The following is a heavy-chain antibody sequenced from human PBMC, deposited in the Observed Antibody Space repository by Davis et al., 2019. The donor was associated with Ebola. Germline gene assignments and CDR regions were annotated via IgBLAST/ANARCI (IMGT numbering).Heavy chain of an antibody. D-gene: IGHD1-14*01. CDR3: AGQRGIRDNSYGMDV. J-gene: IGHJ6*02. CDR2: IYYSGST. CDR1: GGSISSSSYY. Sequence: MPSETLSLTCTVSGGSISSSSYYWGWIRQPPGKGLVWIGSIYYSGSTYYNPSLKSRVTISVDTSKNQFSLKLSSVTAADTAVYYFAGQRGIRDNSYGMDVWGQGTTVTVSS. V-gene: IGHV4-39*01.